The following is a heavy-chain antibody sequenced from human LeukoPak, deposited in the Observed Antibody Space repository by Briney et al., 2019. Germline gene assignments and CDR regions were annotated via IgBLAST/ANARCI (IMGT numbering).Heavy chain of an antibody. V-gene: IGHV4-34*01. CDR3: ARGYPPFDY. CDR1: GGSFSGYY. CDR2: INHSGST. J-gene: IGHJ4*02. Sequence: SETLSLTCAVYGGSFSGYYWSWIRQPPGKGLEWIGEINHSGSTNYNPSLKSRVTISVDTSKNQFSLKLSSVTAADTAVYYCARGYPPFDYWGQGTLVTVSS.